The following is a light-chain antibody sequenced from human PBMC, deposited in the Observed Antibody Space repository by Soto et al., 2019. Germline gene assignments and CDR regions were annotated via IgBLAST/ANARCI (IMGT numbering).Light chain of an antibody. Sequence: MTQSPATLSVSLGERATLSCRASQSVRSSLAWYQQKPGKVPKLLIYDASTLQSGVPSRFSGSGSGTDFTLTISSLQPEDVATYYCQKYNSAPRAFGQGTKVEIK. CDR2: DAS. CDR1: QSVRSS. V-gene: IGKV1-27*01. CDR3: QKYNSAPRA. J-gene: IGKJ1*01.